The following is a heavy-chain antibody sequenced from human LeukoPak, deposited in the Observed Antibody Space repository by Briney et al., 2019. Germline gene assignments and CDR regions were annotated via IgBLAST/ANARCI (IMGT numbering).Heavy chain of an antibody. J-gene: IGHJ3*02. Sequence: SGGSLRLSCAASGFTFSSYAMSWVRQAPGKGLEWVSAISGSGGSTYYADSVKGRFTISRDNSKNTLYLQMNSLRAEDTAVYYCAIAEDIVVVVALNAFDIWGQGTMVTVSS. V-gene: IGHV3-23*01. CDR1: GFTFSSYA. CDR2: ISGSGGST. CDR3: AIAEDIVVVVALNAFDI. D-gene: IGHD2-15*01.